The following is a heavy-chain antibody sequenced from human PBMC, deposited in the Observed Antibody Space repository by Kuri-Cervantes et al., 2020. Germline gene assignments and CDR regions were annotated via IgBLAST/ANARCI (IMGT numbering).Heavy chain of an antibody. CDR1: GYTFTGYY. D-gene: IGHD1-7*01. CDR3: ATDLVGNYVAFDY. J-gene: IGHJ4*02. V-gene: IGHV1-8*02. CDR2: MNPNSGNT. Sequence: ASVKVSCKASGYTFTGYYIHWVRQAPGQGLEWMGWMNPNSGNTGYAQKFQGRVTMTRNTSISTAYMELSSLRSEDTAVYYCATDLVGNYVAFDYWGQGTLVTVSS.